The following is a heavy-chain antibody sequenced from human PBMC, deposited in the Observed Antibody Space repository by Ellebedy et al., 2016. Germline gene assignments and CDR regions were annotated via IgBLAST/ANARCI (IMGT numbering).Heavy chain of an antibody. Sequence: ASVKVSCXASGGTFSSYAINWVRQAPGQGLEWMGIINPSGGSTSYAQKFQGRVTMTRDTSTSTVYMELSSLRSEDTAVYYCASRLAAAGTIIDAFDIWGQGTMVTVSS. D-gene: IGHD6-13*01. CDR1: GGTFSSYA. V-gene: IGHV1-46*01. CDR3: ASRLAAAGTIIDAFDI. CDR2: INPSGGST. J-gene: IGHJ3*02.